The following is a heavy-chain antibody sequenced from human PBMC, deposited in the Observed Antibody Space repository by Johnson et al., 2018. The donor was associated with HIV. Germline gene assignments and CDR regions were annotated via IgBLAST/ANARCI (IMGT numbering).Heavy chain of an antibody. V-gene: IGHV3-13*01. CDR3: ARGSGSYGDAFDI. D-gene: IGHD1-26*01. CDR1: GFTFSSYD. Sequence: VQLVESGGGLVQPGGSLRLSCAASGFTFSSYDMHWVRQATGKGLEWVSAIGTAGDTYYPGSVKGRFTISRENAKNSLYLQMNSLRAGDTAVYYCARGSGSYGDAFDIWGQGKMVTVSS. CDR2: IGTAGDT. J-gene: IGHJ3*02.